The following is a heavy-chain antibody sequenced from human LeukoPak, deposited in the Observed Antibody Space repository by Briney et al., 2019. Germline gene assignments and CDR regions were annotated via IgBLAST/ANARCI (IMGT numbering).Heavy chain of an antibody. Sequence: PGGSLRLSCAASGFTLSTYSLNWVRQAPGKGLEWVSSISSSSLYIYYADSVKGRFTISRDNAKNSLFLQMNSLRAEEPAVYYCAREGDGYNSPIDYWGQGTLVTVSS. V-gene: IGHV3-21*01. CDR1: GFTLSTYS. CDR2: ISSSSLYI. CDR3: AREGDGYNSPIDY. D-gene: IGHD5-24*01. J-gene: IGHJ4*02.